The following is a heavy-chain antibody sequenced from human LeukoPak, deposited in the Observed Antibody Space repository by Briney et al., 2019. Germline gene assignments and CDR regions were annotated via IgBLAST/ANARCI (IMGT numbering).Heavy chain of an antibody. Sequence: ASVKVSCKASGYTFTSYDINWVRQATGQGLEWMGWMNPNSGNTNYAQKLQGRVTMTTDTSTSTAYMELRSLRSDDTAVYYCARPSCGGGGSCYLSYYYYGMDVWGQGTTVTVSS. J-gene: IGHJ6*02. V-gene: IGHV1-18*01. D-gene: IGHD2-15*01. CDR3: ARPSCGGGGSCYLSYYYYGMDV. CDR1: GYTFTSYD. CDR2: MNPNSGNT.